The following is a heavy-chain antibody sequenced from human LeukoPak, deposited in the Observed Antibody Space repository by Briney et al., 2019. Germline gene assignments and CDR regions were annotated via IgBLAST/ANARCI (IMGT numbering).Heavy chain of an antibody. CDR2: IRSKAYGGTT. Sequence: GGSLRLSCTASGFTFGDYAMSWFRQAPGKGLEWVGFIRSKAYGGTTEYAASVKGRFTISRDDSKSIAYLQMNSLKTEDTAVYYCTSHGQWSHYYFDYWGQGTLVTVSS. CDR1: GFTFGDYA. V-gene: IGHV3-49*03. D-gene: IGHD2-15*01. J-gene: IGHJ4*02. CDR3: TSHGQWSHYYFDY.